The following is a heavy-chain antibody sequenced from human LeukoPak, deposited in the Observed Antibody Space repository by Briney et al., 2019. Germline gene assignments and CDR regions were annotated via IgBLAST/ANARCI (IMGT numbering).Heavy chain of an antibody. J-gene: IGHJ6*02. CDR1: GYTFTSYG. Sequence: ASVMVSCKASGYTFTSYGISWVRQARGQGLEWMGWISAYYGNTNYAQKLQGRVTMTTDTSTSTAYMELRSLRSDDTAVYYCARDKGVIGSGSYYDYYYYYYGMDVWGQGTTVTVSS. V-gene: IGHV1-18*01. CDR2: ISAYYGNT. D-gene: IGHD3-10*01. CDR3: ARDKGVIGSGSYYDYYYYYYGMDV.